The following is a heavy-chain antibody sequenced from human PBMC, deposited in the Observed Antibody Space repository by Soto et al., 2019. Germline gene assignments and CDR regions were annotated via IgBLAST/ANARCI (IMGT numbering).Heavy chain of an antibody. J-gene: IGHJ3*02. CDR3: ARARFRLDAFDS. CDR1: GFTVSSNY. CDR2: IYSGGST. Sequence: DVQLVESGGGLIQPGGSLTLSCAASGFTVSSNYMSWVRQAPGKGLEWVSVIYSGGSTYYADSVTGRFTISRENSESTLYLQMNSLGAEDTAMYYCARARFRLDAFDSWGQGTMVTVSS. V-gene: IGHV3-53*01. D-gene: IGHD2-21*01.